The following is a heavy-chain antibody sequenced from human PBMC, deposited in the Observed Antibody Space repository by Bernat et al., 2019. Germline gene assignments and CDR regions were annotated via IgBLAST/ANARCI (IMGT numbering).Heavy chain of an antibody. D-gene: IGHD3-3*01. CDR3: AKDFEYFFGVVIHPYFDY. J-gene: IGHJ4*02. CDR1: GYTFTSYD. V-gene: IGHV1-8*01. Sequence: QVQLVQSGAEVKKPGASVKVSCKASGYTFTSYDINWVRQATGQGLEWMGWMNPNSGNTGYAQKFQGRVTMTRNTSISTAYMELSSLRSEDTAVYYCAKDFEYFFGVVIHPYFDYWGQGTLVTVSS. CDR2: MNPNSGNT.